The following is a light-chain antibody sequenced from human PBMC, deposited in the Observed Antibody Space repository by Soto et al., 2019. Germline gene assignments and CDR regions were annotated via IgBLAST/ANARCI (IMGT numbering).Light chain of an antibody. CDR2: EVS. CDR1: SSDVGGYNY. Sequence: QSALTQPASVSGSPGQSITISCTGTSSDVGGYNYVSWYQQHPGKAPKLMIYEVSNRPSGVSIRFSGSKSGNTASLTISGLQAEDEAEYYCSSYTSSTSYVFGTGTKVTVL. CDR3: SSYTSSTSYV. J-gene: IGLJ1*01. V-gene: IGLV2-14*01.